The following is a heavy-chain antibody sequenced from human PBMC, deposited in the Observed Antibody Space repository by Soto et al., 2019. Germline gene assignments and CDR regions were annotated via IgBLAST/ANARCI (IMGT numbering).Heavy chain of an antibody. CDR3: ASSIAAAGRLYGMDV. D-gene: IGHD6-13*01. J-gene: IGHJ6*02. CDR2: IYYSGGT. Sequence: SETLSLTCTVSGGSISSYYWSWIRQPPGKGLEWIGYIYYSGGTNYTPSLKSRVTISVDTSKNQFSLKLSSVTAADTAVYYCASSIAAAGRLYGMDVWGQGTTVTVSS. V-gene: IGHV4-59*01. CDR1: GGSISSYY.